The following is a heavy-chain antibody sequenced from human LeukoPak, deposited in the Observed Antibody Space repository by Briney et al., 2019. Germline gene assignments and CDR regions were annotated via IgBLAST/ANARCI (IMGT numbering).Heavy chain of an antibody. CDR2: IRYDESDK. CDR1: GFTFSRYG. CDR3: ATYYYASGNYYNYIYY. Sequence: GGSLRLSCAASGFTFSRYGMHWGRQAPGKGLEWVAFIRYDESDKKYKDSVKGRFTVSKDNSKNTVSLQMHSLRVEDTAVYFCATYYYASGNYYNYIYYWGQGALVTVSS. D-gene: IGHD3-10*01. V-gene: IGHV3-30*02. J-gene: IGHJ4*02.